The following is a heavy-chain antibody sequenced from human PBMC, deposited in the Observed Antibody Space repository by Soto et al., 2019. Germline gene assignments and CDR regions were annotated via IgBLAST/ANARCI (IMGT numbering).Heavy chain of an antibody. CDR1: GYTFTSHH. Sequence: QVQLVQSGAEVKKPGASVKGSCKASGYTFTSHHMHWVRQVPGEGLDWMGMIHPRSGGTNSPQKFHGRVPMTRDTSTSKVYMELSSLRSEDTAVSDCCSLDYGQWYWGQGTLVTVSS. V-gene: IGHV1-46*03. J-gene: IGHJ4*02. CDR3: CSLDYGQWY. CDR2: IHPRSGGT. D-gene: IGHD3-10*01.